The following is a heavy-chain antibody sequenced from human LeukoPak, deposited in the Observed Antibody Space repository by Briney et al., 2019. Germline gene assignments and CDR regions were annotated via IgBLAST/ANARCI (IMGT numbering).Heavy chain of an antibody. D-gene: IGHD3-3*01. J-gene: IGHJ4*02. Sequence: ASVKVSCEASGYTFTGYYMHWVRQAPGQGLEWMGWINPNSGGTNYAQKFQGRVTMTRDTSISTAYMELSRLRSDDTAVYYCARGTGYASQAYDFWSGVDYWGQGTLVTVSS. CDR1: GYTFTGYY. CDR2: INPNSGGT. V-gene: IGHV1-2*02. CDR3: ARGTGYASQAYDFWSGVDY.